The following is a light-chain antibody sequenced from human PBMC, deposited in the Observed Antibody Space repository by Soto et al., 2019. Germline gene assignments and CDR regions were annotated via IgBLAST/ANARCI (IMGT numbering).Light chain of an antibody. Sequence: DIQMTQSPPSLSASVGDRVTITCRASKGINNYLAWFQQQPGTAPKPLIYATSTLHSGVPSRFTGSGSGTEFTLTITSLQPEDFATYYCQQSYSTLTFGGGTKVDIK. CDR1: KGINNY. CDR3: QQSYSTLT. J-gene: IGKJ4*01. CDR2: ATS. V-gene: IGKV1-16*01.